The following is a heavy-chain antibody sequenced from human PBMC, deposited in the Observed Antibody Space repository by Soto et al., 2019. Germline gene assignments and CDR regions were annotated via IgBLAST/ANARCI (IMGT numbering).Heavy chain of an antibody. CDR2: IYHSGST. J-gene: IGHJ4*02. Sequence: PSETLSLTCAVSGYSISSGYYWGWIRQPPGKGLEWIGSIYHSGSTYYNPSLKSRVTISVDTTKNRFPLKLSSVTAADTAVYYCAIEPPGGDYCGSYEGYWGQGTLVTVSS. V-gene: IGHV4-38-2*02. D-gene: IGHD1-26*01. CDR3: AIEPPGGDYCGSYEGY. CDR1: GYSISSGYY.